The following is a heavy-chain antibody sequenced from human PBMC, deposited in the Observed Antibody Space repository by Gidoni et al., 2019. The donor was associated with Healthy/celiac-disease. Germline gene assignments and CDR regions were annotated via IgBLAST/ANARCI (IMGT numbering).Heavy chain of an antibody. Sequence: QVQLVESGGGVVKPGRSLRLSCAASGFTLSSYGMHGVRQAPGKGLEWVAVISYDGSNKYYADSVKGRFTISRDNSKNTLYLQMNSLRAEDTAVYYCAKDLGPLRDSSVEEDPHYYYYYGMDVWGQGTTVTVSS. V-gene: IGHV3-30*18. J-gene: IGHJ6*02. CDR2: ISYDGSNK. CDR1: GFTLSSYG. D-gene: IGHD6-25*01. CDR3: AKDLGPLRDSSVEEDPHYYYYYGMDV.